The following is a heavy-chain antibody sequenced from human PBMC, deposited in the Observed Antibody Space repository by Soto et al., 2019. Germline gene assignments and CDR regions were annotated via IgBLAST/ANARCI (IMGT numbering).Heavy chain of an antibody. V-gene: IGHV3-23*01. J-gene: IGHJ3*02. CDR3: AKHLPSQKHKRVSADAFQM. CDR2: VTGRTGVT. CDR1: GFTFSNYA. Sequence: EVQLLDSGGGLVQPGGSLRLSCAASGFTFSNYAMSWVRQAPGKGLELVSVVTGRTGVTDYADSVEGRFTISRDNSKNTLSLQMNSLGSEATAVYYCAKHLPSQKHKRVSADAFQMWGQGTMLTVSS.